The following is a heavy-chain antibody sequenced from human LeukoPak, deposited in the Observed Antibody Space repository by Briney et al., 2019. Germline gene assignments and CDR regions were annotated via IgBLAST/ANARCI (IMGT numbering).Heavy chain of an antibody. Sequence: PGGSLRLSCAASGFSFRSHWMTWVRQAPGKGLEWVANINQDGREKYYVDSVKGRFTISRDNSKNTLYLQMNSLRAEDTAVYYCAKDKGSSAPYYFDYWGQGTLVTVSS. J-gene: IGHJ4*02. CDR3: AKDKGSSAPYYFDY. CDR2: INQDGREK. V-gene: IGHV3-7*01. CDR1: GFSFRSHW. D-gene: IGHD6-6*01.